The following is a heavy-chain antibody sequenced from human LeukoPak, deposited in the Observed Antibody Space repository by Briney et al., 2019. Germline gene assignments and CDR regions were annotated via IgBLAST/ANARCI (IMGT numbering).Heavy chain of an antibody. J-gene: IGHJ4*02. D-gene: IGHD5-18*01. Sequence: ASVKVSCKASRGTFSSYAISWVRQAPGQGLEWMGGIIPIFGTANYAQKFQGRVTITADESTSTAYMELSSLRSEDTAVYYCARGGTAMDLDYWGQGTLVTVSS. CDR1: RGTFSSYA. V-gene: IGHV1-69*13. CDR3: ARGGTAMDLDY. CDR2: IIPIFGTA.